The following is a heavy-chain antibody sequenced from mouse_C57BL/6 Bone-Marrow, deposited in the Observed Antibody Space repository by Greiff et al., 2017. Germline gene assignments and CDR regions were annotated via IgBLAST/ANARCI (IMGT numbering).Heavy chain of an antibody. CDR2: IRSKSNNYAT. CDR1: GFSFNTYA. Sequence: EVKLVESGGGLVQPTGSLKLSCAASGFSFNTYAMNWVRQAPGKGLEWVARIRSKSNNYATYYADSVKDRFTISRDDSESMLYLQMNNLKTEDTAMYYCVRHYYGFDYWGQGTTLTVSS. CDR3: VRHYYGFDY. V-gene: IGHV10-1*01. J-gene: IGHJ2*01. D-gene: IGHD1-1*01.